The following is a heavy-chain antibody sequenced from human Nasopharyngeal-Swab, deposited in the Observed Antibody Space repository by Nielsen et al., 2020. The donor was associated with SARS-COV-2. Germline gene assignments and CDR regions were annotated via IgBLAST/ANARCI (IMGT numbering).Heavy chain of an antibody. J-gene: IGHJ4*02. Sequence: SETLSLTCTVSGGSISSGKDYWKWIRQTPGRGLEWIGYIDYSGSTDRNPSLKSRVTISVDTSKNQFSLKVNSVTAADTAVYYCARLGRYYDTLSGYARHFDYWGQGILVTVSS. CDR1: GGSISSGKDY. V-gene: IGHV4-30-4*01. CDR3: ARLGRYYDTLSGYARHFDY. CDR2: IDYSGST. D-gene: IGHD3-9*01.